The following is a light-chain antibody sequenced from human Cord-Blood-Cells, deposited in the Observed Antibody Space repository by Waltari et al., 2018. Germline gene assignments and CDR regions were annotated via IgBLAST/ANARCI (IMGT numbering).Light chain of an antibody. CDR3: CSYAGSYTYV. V-gene: IGLV2-11*01. CDR2: DVS. J-gene: IGLJ1*01. CDR1: SSDVGGYNY. Sequence: LTQPRSVSGSPGQSVTISCTGTSSDVGGYNYVSWYQQHPGKAPKLMIYDVSKRPSGVPDRLSGSKSGNTASLTISGLQAEDEADYYCCSYAGSYTYVFGTGTKVTVL.